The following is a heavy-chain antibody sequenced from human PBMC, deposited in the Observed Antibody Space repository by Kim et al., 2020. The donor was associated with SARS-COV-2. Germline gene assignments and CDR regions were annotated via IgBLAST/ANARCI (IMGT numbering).Heavy chain of an antibody. D-gene: IGHD6-13*01. CDR3: ARVRGIAAAGAMDV. V-gene: IGHV3-7*01. Sequence: DSVKGRFTISRDNARNSLKLQMNSLRAEDTAVYYCARVRGIAAAGAMDVWGQGTTVTVSS. J-gene: IGHJ6*02.